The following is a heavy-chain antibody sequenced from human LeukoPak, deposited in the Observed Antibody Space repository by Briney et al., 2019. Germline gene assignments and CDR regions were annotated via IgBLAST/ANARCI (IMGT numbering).Heavy chain of an antibody. CDR3: ASFNRGDYYDSSGYPDAFDI. CDR2: INPNSGGT. Sequence: ASVKVSCTASGYTFTGYYMHWVRQAPGQGLEWMGWINPNSGGTNYAQKFQGRVTMTRDTSISTAYMELSRLRSDDTAVYYCASFNRGDYYDSSGYPDAFDIWGQGTMVTVSS. D-gene: IGHD3-22*01. V-gene: IGHV1-2*02. J-gene: IGHJ3*02. CDR1: GYTFTGYY.